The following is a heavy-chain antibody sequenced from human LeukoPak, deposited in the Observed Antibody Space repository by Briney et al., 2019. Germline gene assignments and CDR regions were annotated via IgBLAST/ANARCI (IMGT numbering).Heavy chain of an antibody. CDR3: TRFNQGPYGMDV. CDR1: GFTFSTYA. V-gene: IGHV3-73*01. J-gene: IGHJ6*02. Sequence: GGSLRLSCAASGFTFSTYAMSWVRQAPGKGLEWVGRIRSKANNYATAYAASVEGRFTISRDDSKNTAYLQMNSLKSEDTAVYYCTRFNQGPYGMDVWGQGTTVTVSS. CDR2: IRSKANNYAT.